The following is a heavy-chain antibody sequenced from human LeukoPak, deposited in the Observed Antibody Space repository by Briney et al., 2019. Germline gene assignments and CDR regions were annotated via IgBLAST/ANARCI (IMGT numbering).Heavy chain of an antibody. CDR1: GFTFTNAW. CDR2: MKTKTDGEIT. Sequence: NPGGSLRLSCVASGFTFTNAWMSWVRQAPGKGLEWVGLMKTKTDGEITDYAAPVKGRFTISRDDSKNTVYLQMRSLKIEDTGVYYCTSHKYQLLQFDSWGQGTLVTVSS. CDR3: TSHKYQLLQFDS. J-gene: IGHJ4*02. D-gene: IGHD2-2*01. V-gene: IGHV3-15*01.